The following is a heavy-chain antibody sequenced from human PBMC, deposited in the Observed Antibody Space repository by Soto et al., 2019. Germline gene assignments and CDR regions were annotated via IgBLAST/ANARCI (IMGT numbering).Heavy chain of an antibody. D-gene: IGHD6-19*01. CDR2: IYWDDDK. Sequence: QITLKESGPTLVKPTQTLTLTCTFSGFSLSTSGVGVGWIRQPPGKALEWLALIYWDDDKRYSPSLKSRLTITKDTSKNQVVLTMTTMDPVDTAAYYCALRGVGRGWECFDYWGQGTLGTVSS. CDR3: ALRGVGRGWECFDY. J-gene: IGHJ4*02. CDR1: GFSLSTSGVG. V-gene: IGHV2-5*02.